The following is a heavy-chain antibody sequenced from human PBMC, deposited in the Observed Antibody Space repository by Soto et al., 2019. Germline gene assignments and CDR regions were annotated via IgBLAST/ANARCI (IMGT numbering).Heavy chain of an antibody. D-gene: IGHD3-22*01. CDR2: IYYSGST. J-gene: IGHJ5*02. CDR1: GGSISSYY. V-gene: IGHV4-59*08. CDR3: ATMGYYYDSSGYYKFDP. Sequence: SETLSLTCTVSGGSISSYYWSWIRHPPGKGLEWIGYIYYSGSTNYNPSLKSRVTISVDTSKNQFSLKLSSVTAADTAVYYCATMGYYYDSSGYYKFDPWGQGTLVTVS.